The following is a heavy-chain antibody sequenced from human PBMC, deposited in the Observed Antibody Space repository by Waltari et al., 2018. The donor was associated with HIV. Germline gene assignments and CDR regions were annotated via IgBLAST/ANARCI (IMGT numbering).Heavy chain of an antibody. CDR3: ARHGVVDGNDSYGMDV. CDR2: IYPGDSDT. Sequence: EVQLVQSGAEVKKPGESLKISCQGAGYNFDKYWIGRVRQMPGKGLEWMGIIYPGDSDTRYSPSFQGQVTFSADKSVTTAYLQWSNLKASDTAMYYCARHGVVDGNDSYGMDVWGQGTTVTVSS. J-gene: IGHJ6*02. V-gene: IGHV5-51*01. D-gene: IGHD2-15*01. CDR1: GYNFDKYW.